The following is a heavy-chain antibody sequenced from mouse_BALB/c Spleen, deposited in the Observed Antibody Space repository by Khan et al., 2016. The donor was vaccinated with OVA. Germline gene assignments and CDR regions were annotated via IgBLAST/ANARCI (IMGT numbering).Heavy chain of an antibody. CDR2: VDPFNGAT. Sequence: VQLKQSGPEVMKPGASVKISCKASGYSFTTYYIHWVKQSHGKSLEWIGYVDPFNGATTYYQKFKGKATLTVDRSSSTGYMHLSSLTSEDSAVYYCTRHGYVAWFAYWGQGTLVTVSS. J-gene: IGHJ3*01. CDR1: GYSFTTYY. CDR3: TRHGYVAWFAY. V-gene: IGHV1S135*01. D-gene: IGHD2-2*01.